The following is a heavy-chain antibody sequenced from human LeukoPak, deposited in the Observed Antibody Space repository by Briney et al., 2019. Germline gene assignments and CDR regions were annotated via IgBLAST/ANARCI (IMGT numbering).Heavy chain of an antibody. CDR3: ARGIVVVPAAMLY. CDR1: GFTFSSYW. J-gene: IGHJ4*02. V-gene: IGHV3-7*01. CDR2: IKQDGSEK. Sequence: GGSLRLSCAASGFTFSSYWMSWVRQAPGKGLEWVANIKQDGSEKYYVDSVKGRFTISRDNSKNTLYLQMNSLRAEDTAMYYCARGIVVVPAAMLYWGQGTLVTVSS. D-gene: IGHD2-2*01.